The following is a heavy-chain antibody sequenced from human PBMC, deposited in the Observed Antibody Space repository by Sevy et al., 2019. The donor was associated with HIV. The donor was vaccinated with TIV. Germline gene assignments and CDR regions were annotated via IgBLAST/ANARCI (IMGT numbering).Heavy chain of an antibody. CDR1: GFILSRHW. J-gene: IGHJ3*01. D-gene: IGHD6-25*01. V-gene: IGHV3-7*03. CDR3: ARESIAAGVEAFDV. CDR2: IKEDGSEE. Sequence: GGSLRLSCAASGFILSRHWMSWVRQAPGKGLEWVANIKEDGSEEYYVDSVKGRFTISKDNAKNSLYLQMNSLRVEDTAVYYCARESIAAGVEAFDVWGQGTMVTVSS.